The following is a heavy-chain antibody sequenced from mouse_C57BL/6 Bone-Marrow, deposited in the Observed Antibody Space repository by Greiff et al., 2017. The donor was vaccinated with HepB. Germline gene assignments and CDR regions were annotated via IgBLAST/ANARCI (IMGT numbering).Heavy chain of an antibody. D-gene: IGHD2-2*01. CDR2: ISSGSSTI. J-gene: IGHJ2*01. V-gene: IGHV5-17*01. CDR3: ARYGYAGRDYFDY. Sequence: DVMLVESGGGLVKPGGSLKLSCAASGFTFSDYGMHWVRQAPEKGLEWVAYISSGSSTIYYADTVKGRFTISRDNAKNTLFLQMTSLRSEDTAMYYCARYGYAGRDYFDYWGQGTTLTVSS. CDR1: GFTFSDYG.